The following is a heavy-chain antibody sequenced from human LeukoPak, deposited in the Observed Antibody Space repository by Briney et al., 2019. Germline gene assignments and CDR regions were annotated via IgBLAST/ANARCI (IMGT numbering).Heavy chain of an antibody. V-gene: IGHV1-69*01. CDR3: ARDSSGIRSLIAH. J-gene: IGHJ1*01. CDR1: GGTFSKYT. D-gene: IGHD6-13*01. CDR2: ITPLFGTA. Sequence: SVKVSCKASGGTFSKYTISWVRQRPGQGLEWMGGITPLFGTANYAQKFQGRVTITADESASTAYMELSSLRSEDTAVYYCARDSSGIRSLIAHWGQGTLVTVSS.